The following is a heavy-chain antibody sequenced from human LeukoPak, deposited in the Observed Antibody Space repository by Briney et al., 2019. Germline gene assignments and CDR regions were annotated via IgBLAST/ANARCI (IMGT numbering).Heavy chain of an antibody. J-gene: IGHJ6*02. D-gene: IGHD3-10*01. CDR1: GYTFTSYD. CDR2: MNPNSGNT. V-gene: IGHV1-8*01. Sequence: GASVKVSCKASGYTFTSYDINWVRQATGQGLEWMGWMNPNSGNTGYAQKFQGRVTMTRNTSISTAYMELSSLRSEDTAVYYCARGRITMVRGATYYYYGMDVWGQGTTVTVSS. CDR3: ARGRITMVRGATYYYYGMDV.